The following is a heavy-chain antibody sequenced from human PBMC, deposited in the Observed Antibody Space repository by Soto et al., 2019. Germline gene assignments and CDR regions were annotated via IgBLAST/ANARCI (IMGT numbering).Heavy chain of an antibody. Sequence: QVQLVQSGAEVKKPGASVKVSCKASGYTFTSYAMHWVRQAPGQRLEWMGWINAGNGNTKYSQKFQGRVTITRDTSASIAYMELSSLRSEDTVVYYCAREFLFEPNAFDIWGQGTMVTVSS. CDR3: AREFLFEPNAFDI. J-gene: IGHJ3*02. CDR2: INAGNGNT. V-gene: IGHV1-3*01. CDR1: GYTFTSYA.